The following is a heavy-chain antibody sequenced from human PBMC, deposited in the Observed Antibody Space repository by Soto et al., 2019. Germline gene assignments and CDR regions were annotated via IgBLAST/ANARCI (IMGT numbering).Heavy chain of an antibody. D-gene: IGHD2-2*01. CDR3: ARIVLVPVAMRLSYYYYGMDV. CDR2: IYYSGST. J-gene: IGHJ6*02. V-gene: IGHV4-39*01. Sequence: SETLSLTCTVSGGSISSSSYYWGWIRQPPGKGLEWIGSIYYSGSTYYNPSLKSRVTISVDTSKNQFSLKLSSVTAADTAVYYCARIVLVPVAMRLSYYYYGMDVWGQGTTVTVSS. CDR1: GGSISSSSYY.